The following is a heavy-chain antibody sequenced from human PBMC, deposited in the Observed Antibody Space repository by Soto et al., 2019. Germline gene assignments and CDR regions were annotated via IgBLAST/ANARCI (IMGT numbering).Heavy chain of an antibody. CDR2: ISAYNGHT. CDR3: ARDIYGDPGY. J-gene: IGHJ4*02. V-gene: IGHV1-18*01. D-gene: IGHD4-17*01. Sequence: ASVKVSCKASGYTFSSYGISWVRQAPGQGLEWMGWISAYNGHTNYAQKLQGRVAMTTDTSTSTAYMELRSLRSGDTAVYYCARDIYGDPGYWGQGTLVTVSS. CDR1: GYTFSSYG.